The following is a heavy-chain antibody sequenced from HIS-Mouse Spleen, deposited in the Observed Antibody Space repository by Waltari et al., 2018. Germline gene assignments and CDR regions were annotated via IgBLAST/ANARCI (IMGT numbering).Heavy chain of an antibody. CDR3: AREIPYSSSWYDWYFDL. D-gene: IGHD6-13*01. J-gene: IGHJ2*01. CDR1: GGSIRSSSDY. V-gene: IGHV4-39*07. Sequence: QLQLQESGPGLVKPSETLSLTCTVPGGSIRSSSDYWGWIRQPPGKGLEWIGSIYYSGSTYYNPSLKSRVTISVDTSKNQFSLKLSSVTAADTAVYYCAREIPYSSSWYDWYFDLWGRGTLVTVSS. CDR2: IYYSGST.